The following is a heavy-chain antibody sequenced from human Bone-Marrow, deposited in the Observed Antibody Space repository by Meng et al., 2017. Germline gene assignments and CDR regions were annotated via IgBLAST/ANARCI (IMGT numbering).Heavy chain of an antibody. J-gene: IGHJ4*02. D-gene: IGHD3-22*01. CDR1: GGSISSSSYY. CDR2: IYYSGST. V-gene: IGHV4-39*07. CDR3: ARESGSLLPADRLFDY. Sequence: SDTLSLTCTVSGGSISSSSYYWGWIRQPPGKGLEWIGSIYYSGSTYYNPSLKSRVTISVDTSKNQFSLKLSSVTAADTAVYYCARESGSLLPADRLFDYWGQGTLVTVSS.